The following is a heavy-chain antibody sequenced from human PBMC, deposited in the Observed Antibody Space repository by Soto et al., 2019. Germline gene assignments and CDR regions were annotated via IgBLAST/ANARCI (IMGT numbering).Heavy chain of an antibody. CDR3: ASPSRFNSSGYYFAS. Sequence: PSETLSLTCAVYGGSFSGYYWSWIRQPPGKGLEWIGEINHSGSTKYNPSLKSRVTISVDTSKNQFSLKLSSVTAADTAVYYCASPSRFNSSGYYFASWGQANQVT. D-gene: IGHD3-22*01. J-gene: IGHJ4*02. CDR2: INHSGST. V-gene: IGHV4-34*01. CDR1: GGSFSGYY.